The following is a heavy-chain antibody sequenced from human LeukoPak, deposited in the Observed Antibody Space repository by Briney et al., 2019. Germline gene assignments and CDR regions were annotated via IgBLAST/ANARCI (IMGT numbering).Heavy chain of an antibody. V-gene: IGHV1-8*02. CDR2: MSPNSGNT. Sequence: ASVKVSCKASGNTFTNYDINWVRQATGQGLEWMGWMSPNSGNTGYAQKFQGRVTMTRNTSISTAYMELSSQRSEDTAMYYCAKEGSGFGEFNYWGQGTLVTVSS. J-gene: IGHJ4*02. CDR3: AKEGSGFGEFNY. CDR1: GNTFTNYD. D-gene: IGHD3-10*01.